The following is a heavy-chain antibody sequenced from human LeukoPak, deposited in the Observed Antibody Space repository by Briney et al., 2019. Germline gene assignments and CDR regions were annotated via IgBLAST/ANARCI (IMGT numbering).Heavy chain of an antibody. J-gene: IGHJ4*02. D-gene: IGHD6-19*01. V-gene: IGHV3-7*01. CDR2: IKQDGSEK. CDR1: AFTFSNYW. CDR3: ATWKSSSSLPGDY. Sequence: GGSLRLSCAASAFTFSNYWMSWVRQAPGKGLEWVANIKQDGSEKYYVDSVKGRFTISRDNAKNSLFLQMSSLTADDTAVYYCATWKSSSSLPGDYWGQGTLVTVSS.